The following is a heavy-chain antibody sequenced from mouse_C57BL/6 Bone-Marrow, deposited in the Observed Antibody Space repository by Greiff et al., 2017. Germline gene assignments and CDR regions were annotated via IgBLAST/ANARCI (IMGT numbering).Heavy chain of an antibody. V-gene: IGHV1-50*01. CDR2: IDPSDSYT. Sequence: QVQLQQPGAELVKPGASVKLSCKASGYTFTSYWMQWVKQRPGQGLEWIGEIDPSDSYTNYNQKFKGKATLTVDTSSSTAYMQLSRLTSEDSAVYYCARDGSSSYWYFDVWGTGTTVTVSS. CDR3: ARDGSSSYWYFDV. D-gene: IGHD1-1*01. CDR1: GYTFTSYW. J-gene: IGHJ1*03.